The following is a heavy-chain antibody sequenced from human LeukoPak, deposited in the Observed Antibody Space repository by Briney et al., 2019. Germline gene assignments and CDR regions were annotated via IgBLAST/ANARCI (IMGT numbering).Heavy chain of an antibody. J-gene: IGHJ4*02. CDR1: GGSISSSSYY. CDR3: ARRGTIGTIDY. CDR2: IYHSGST. V-gene: IGHV4-39*06. Sequence: SETLSLTCTVSGGSISSSSYYWGWIRQPPGKGLEWIGSIYHSGSTYYNPSLKSRVTISVDTSKNQFPLKLSSVTAADTAVYYCARRGTIGTIDYWGQGTLVTVSS. D-gene: IGHD1-14*01.